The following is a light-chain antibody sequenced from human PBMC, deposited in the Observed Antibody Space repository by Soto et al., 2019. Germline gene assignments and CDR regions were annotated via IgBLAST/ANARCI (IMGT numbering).Light chain of an antibody. V-gene: IGKV3-20*01. CDR1: QSLSSSY. J-gene: IGKJ1*01. Sequence: EIVVTQSPGTLSLSPGERATLSCRASQSLSSSYLAWYQQKPGQAPRLLIYGASSRATGIPDKFSGSGSGTDFTLTISRLEPEDFAVYYCQQYGSSPRTFGQGTKVEIK. CDR2: GAS. CDR3: QQYGSSPRT.